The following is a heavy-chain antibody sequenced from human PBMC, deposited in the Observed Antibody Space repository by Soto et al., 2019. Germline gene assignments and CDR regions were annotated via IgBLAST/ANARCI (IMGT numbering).Heavy chain of an antibody. CDR1: GGTFSSYA. Sequence: QVQLVQSGAEVKKPGSSVKVSCKASGGTFSSYAISWVRQAPGQGLEWMGGIIPIFGTANYAQKFQGRVTIDADESTSTAHMEVSRLRSEDQAVYCCARGGGSRWATRGNAFYIWGQGKMVTGSS. CDR2: IIPIFGTA. CDR3: ARGGGSRWATRGNAFYI. D-gene: IGHD3-16*01. J-gene: IGHJ3*02. V-gene: IGHV1-69*01.